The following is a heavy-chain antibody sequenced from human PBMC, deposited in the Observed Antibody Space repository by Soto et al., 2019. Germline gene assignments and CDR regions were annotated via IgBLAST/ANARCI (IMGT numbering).Heavy chain of an antibody. V-gene: IGHV1-69*12. CDR1: GGTFSTYA. J-gene: IGHJ4*02. CDR2: IIPMFCTA. Sequence: QVQLVQSGAEVKKPESSVKVSCKAPGGTFSTYAISWVRQAPGQGLEWMGGIIPMFCTANSAQRCQDRVTITADESTNTVYMELSSLRSEDTAVYFCASGIQLWLRRINNGYSGWGQGTLVTVSS. CDR3: ASGIQLWLRRINNGYSG. D-gene: IGHD5-18*01.